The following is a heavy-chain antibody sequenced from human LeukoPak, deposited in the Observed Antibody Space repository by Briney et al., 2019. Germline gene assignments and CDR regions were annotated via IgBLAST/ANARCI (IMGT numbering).Heavy chain of an antibody. D-gene: IGHD2-21*01. CDR1: GVIFRSHA. V-gene: IGHV1-69*13. CDR3: ARSPTYFSSYMDV. J-gene: IGHJ6*03. Sequence: GASVKVSCKTSGVIFRSHAVSWVRQAPGQGLEWMGGIIAFFGTPKYAQNFQGRITITADESTSTVYLDLSSLRSEDTAVYYCARSPTYFSSYMDVWGKGTTVTVSS. CDR2: IIAFFGTP.